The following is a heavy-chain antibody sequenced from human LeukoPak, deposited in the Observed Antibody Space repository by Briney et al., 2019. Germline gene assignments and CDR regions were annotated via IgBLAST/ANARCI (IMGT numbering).Heavy chain of an antibody. CDR3: ARDSSGYYSPLDY. V-gene: IGHV3-11*04. J-gene: IGHJ4*02. CDR2: ISSSSSTI. CDR1: RFTFSDFY. Sequence: GGSLRLSCAASRFTFSDFYMTWIRQAPGKGLEWVSYISSSSSTIYYADSVKGRFTLSRDNAKNSLYLQMNSLRDEDTAVYYCARDSSGYYSPLDYWGQGTLVTVSS. D-gene: IGHD3-22*01.